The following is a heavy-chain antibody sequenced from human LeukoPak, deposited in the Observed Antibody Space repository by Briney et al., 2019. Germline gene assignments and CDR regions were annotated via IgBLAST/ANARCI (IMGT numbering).Heavy chain of an antibody. CDR1: GFTFSSYA. V-gene: IGHV3-23*01. CDR2: ISGSGGST. J-gene: IGHJ4*02. D-gene: IGHD6-19*01. CDR3: AKAGSGWKYYFDY. Sequence: GGSLRLSCAASGFTFSSYAMHWVRQAPGKGLEWVSAISGSGGSTYYADSVKGRFTISRDNSKNTLYLQMNSLRAEDTAVYYCAKAGSGWKYYFDYWGQGTLVTVSS.